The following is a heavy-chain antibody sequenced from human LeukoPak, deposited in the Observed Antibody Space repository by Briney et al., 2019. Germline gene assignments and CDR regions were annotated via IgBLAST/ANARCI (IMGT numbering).Heavy chain of an antibody. D-gene: IGHD5-12*01. J-gene: IGHJ4*02. Sequence: PSETLSLTCAIYSESFSGYFWSWIRQPPGKGLEWIGEINHSGSTNYNPSLKSRVTISVDTSKNQFSLKLRSVTAADTAVYYYARTSGYERVDGDVDRRFDYWGQGALVTVSS. V-gene: IGHV4-34*01. CDR2: INHSGST. CDR1: SESFSGYF. CDR3: ARTSGYERVDGDVDRRFDY.